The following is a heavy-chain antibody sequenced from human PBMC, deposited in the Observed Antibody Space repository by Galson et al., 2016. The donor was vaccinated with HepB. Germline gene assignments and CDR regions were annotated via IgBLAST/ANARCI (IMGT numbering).Heavy chain of an antibody. CDR1: GYTFTVYG. CDR2: LDLGDSET. V-gene: IGHV5-10-1*01. J-gene: IGHJ4*02. Sequence: KVSCKASGYTFTVYGIHWVRQAPGQGLECLRRLDLGDSETTFSLSFRGPVTISAEKSISTAYPQWSSLRASDTALYFCARHVGSGITGTVFDSWGQGTLVTVSS. D-gene: IGHD1-7*01. CDR3: ARHVGSGITGTVFDS.